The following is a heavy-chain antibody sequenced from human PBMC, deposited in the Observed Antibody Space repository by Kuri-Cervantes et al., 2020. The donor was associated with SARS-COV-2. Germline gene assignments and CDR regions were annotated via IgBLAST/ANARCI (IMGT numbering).Heavy chain of an antibody. V-gene: IGHV3-30-3*02. Sequence: GGSLRLSCAASGFTFSSYAMHWVRQAPGKGLEWVAVISYDGSNKYYADSVKGRFTISGDNSKNTLYLQMNSLRAEDTAVYYCAKQSPAQWELLNPYYYYYMDVWGKGTTVTVSS. D-gene: IGHD1-26*01. J-gene: IGHJ6*03. CDR1: GFTFSSYA. CDR3: AKQSPAQWELLNPYYYYYMDV. CDR2: ISYDGSNK.